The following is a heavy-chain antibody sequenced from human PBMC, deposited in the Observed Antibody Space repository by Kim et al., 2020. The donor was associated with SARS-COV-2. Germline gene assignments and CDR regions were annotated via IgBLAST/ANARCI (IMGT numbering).Heavy chain of an antibody. CDR2: ISYDGSNK. CDR1: GFTFSSYG. CDR3: AKDLRRYSSSWEWFDP. V-gene: IGHV3-30*18. D-gene: IGHD6-13*01. Sequence: GGSLRLSCAASGFTFSSYGMHWVRQAPGKGLEWVAVISYDGSNKYYAYSVKGRFTISRDNSKNTLYLQMNSLRAEDTAVYYCAKDLRRYSSSWEWFDPWGQGTLVTVSS. J-gene: IGHJ5*02.